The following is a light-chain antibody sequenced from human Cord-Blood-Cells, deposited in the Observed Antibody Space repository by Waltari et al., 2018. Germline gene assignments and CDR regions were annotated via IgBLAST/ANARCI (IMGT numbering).Light chain of an antibody. J-gene: IGKJ5*01. V-gene: IGKV3-15*01. CDR2: GAS. CDR1: QSVSSN. Sequence: EIVMTQSPATLSVSPGERATISCRDRQSVSSNLAWYQQKPGQAPSLLTYGASTRATGIPARVRCSGSGTEFTLTIRSLQSEDFAVYYCQQYNNWPPITFGQGTRLEIK. CDR3: QQYNNWPPIT.